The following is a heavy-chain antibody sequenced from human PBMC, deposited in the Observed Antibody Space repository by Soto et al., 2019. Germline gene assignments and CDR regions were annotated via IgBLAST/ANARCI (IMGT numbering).Heavy chain of an antibody. CDR3: ARDATTRTSTYYYAMDV. Sequence: LSLTCTVSGGSINSGGYYWNWIRQHPGKGLEWLGYLYYRGNTYYNPSLKSRITISGDTSKNQFSLKLSSVTAADTAVYYCARDATTRTSTYYYAMDVWGQGTTVTVSS. J-gene: IGHJ6*02. V-gene: IGHV4-31*03. CDR1: GGSINSGGYY. CDR2: LYYRGNT. D-gene: IGHD1-26*01.